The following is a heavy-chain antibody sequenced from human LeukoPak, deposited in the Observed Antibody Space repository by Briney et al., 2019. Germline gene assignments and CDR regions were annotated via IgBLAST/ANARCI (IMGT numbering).Heavy chain of an antibody. CDR3: SRALVVAVTAHDS. J-gene: IGHJ4*02. CDR2: ISSSSSYI. D-gene: IGHD2-15*01. V-gene: IGHV3-21*01. CDR1: GFTFSTYS. Sequence: AGGSLRLXCAASGFTFSTYSMNWVRQAPGKGLEWVSSISSSSSYIYYADSVKGRFTISRDNAKNSLYLQMNSLRADDTAVYYCSRALVVAVTAHDSWGQGTLVTVSS.